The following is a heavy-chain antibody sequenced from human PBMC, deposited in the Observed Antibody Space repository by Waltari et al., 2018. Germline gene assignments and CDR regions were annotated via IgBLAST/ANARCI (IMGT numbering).Heavy chain of an antibody. CDR2: ISGSGGST. J-gene: IGHJ4*02. CDR1: GFTFSSYA. D-gene: IGHD2-15*01. CDR3: AKMAVVMD. Sequence: EVQLLESGGGLVQPGGSLRLSCAASGFTFSSYARGWVGQAPGKGLGGVSAISGSGGSTYNAESGKGRFTISRDNSKNTLYLQMNSWRAEDTAVYYCAKMAVVMDWGQGTLVTVSS. V-gene: IGHV3-23*01.